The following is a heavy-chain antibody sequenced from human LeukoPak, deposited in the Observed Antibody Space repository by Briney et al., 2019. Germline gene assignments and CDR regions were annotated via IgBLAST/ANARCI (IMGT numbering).Heavy chain of an antibody. CDR2: INPNSGGT. J-gene: IGHJ4*02. V-gene: IGHV1-2*02. D-gene: IGHD3-22*01. CDR1: GYTFTGYY. CDR3: ARADYYDSSGYPFDY. Sequence: ASVKVSCKASGYTFTGYYMHWVRQAPGQGLEWMGWINPNSGGTNYAQKFQGRVTMTRDTSISTAYMELSRLRSDDTAVYYCARADYYDSSGYPFDYWGQGTLVTVSS.